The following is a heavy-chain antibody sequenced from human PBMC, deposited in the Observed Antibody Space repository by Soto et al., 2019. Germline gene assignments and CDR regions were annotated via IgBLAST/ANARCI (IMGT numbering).Heavy chain of an antibody. J-gene: IGHJ4*02. D-gene: IGHD2-2*01. CDR2: IIPLFNAT. CDR1: GGIFKNFD. V-gene: IGHV1-69*13. Sequence: ASVKVSCKTSGGIFKNFDIGWVRQSPGQGLEWMGEIIPLFNATNYAQKFRGRVTVTADESTRTAYMELTRLTYDDTAVYFCAITAERNAQKFDFWGQGTLVTVSS. CDR3: AITAERNAQKFDF.